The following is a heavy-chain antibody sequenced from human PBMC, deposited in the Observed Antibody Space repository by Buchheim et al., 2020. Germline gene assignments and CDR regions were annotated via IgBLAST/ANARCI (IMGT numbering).Heavy chain of an antibody. CDR2: LSVSGGST. D-gene: IGHD5-24*01. Sequence: EVQLLESGGGLVQPGGSLRLSCAASGFTFSSYAMSWVRHAPGKGLEWVSALSVSGGSTYYADSVKGRFTISRDNSKNTPYLQMNSLSAEDSAVYYCAKAQFSMYYFDYWGQGTL. V-gene: IGHV3-23*01. CDR1: GFTFSSYA. CDR3: AKAQFSMYYFDY. J-gene: IGHJ4*02.